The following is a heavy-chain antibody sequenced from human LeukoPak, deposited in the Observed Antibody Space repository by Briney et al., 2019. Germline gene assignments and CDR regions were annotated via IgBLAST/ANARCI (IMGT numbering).Heavy chain of an antibody. V-gene: IGHV3-21*01. D-gene: IGHD6-13*01. J-gene: IGHJ4*02. CDR1: GFTFSSDS. CDR2: ISSTGAYI. CDR3: ARGLAAAGTRGPY. Sequence: GGSLRLSCAVSGFTFSSDSMIWVRQAPGKGLEWVSSISSTGAYIYYADSLKGRFTISRDNAKNSLYLQMNSLRADDTAVYYCARGLAAAGTRGPYWGQGTLVTVSS.